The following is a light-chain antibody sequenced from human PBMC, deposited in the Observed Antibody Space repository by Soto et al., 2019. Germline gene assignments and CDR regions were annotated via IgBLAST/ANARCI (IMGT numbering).Light chain of an antibody. V-gene: IGKV3-15*01. CDR1: QSVNSN. Sequence: IVLTQSPGTLSLSPGERATLSCRASQSVNSNLAWYQQKPGQAPRLLIYGASTRATGIAARFSGSGSGTDFTLTISSLQSEDFAVYFCQQYDNWPRTFGQGTKVDIK. CDR2: GAS. CDR3: QQYDNWPRT. J-gene: IGKJ1*01.